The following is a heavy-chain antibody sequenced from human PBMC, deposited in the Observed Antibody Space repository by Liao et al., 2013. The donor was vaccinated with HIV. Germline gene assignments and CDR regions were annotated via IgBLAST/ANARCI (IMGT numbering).Heavy chain of an antibody. CDR2: IYRSGRT. D-gene: IGHD3-16*02. CDR1: GGSISSYY. CDR3: ARESVVISDLPSYYSYYMDV. V-gene: IGHV4-4*07. Sequence: QVQLQESGPGLVKPSETLSLTCTVSGGSISSYYWSWIRQPAGKGLEWIGRIYRSGRTNYNPSLQSRVTISIDTSKNQFSLHLTSVTAADTAVYYCARESVVISDLPSYYSYYMDVWGKGTTITVSS. J-gene: IGHJ6*03.